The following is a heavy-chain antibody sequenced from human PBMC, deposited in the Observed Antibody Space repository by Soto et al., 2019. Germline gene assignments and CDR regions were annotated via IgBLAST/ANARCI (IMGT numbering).Heavy chain of an antibody. V-gene: IGHV1-69*01. CDR2: IIPIFGTA. D-gene: IGHD3-10*01. Sequence: VSCKASGGTFSSYAISWVRQAPGQGLEWMGGIIPIFGTANYAQKFQGRVTITADESTSTAYMGLSSLRSEDTAVYYCARSVGSGSYYPNPYYYYGMDVWGQGTTVTVSS. CDR1: GGTFSSYA. J-gene: IGHJ6*02. CDR3: ARSVGSGSYYPNPYYYYGMDV.